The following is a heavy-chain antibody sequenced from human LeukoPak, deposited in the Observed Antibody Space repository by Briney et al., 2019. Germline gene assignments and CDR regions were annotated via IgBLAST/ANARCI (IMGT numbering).Heavy chain of an antibody. V-gene: IGHV5-51*01. Sequence: IXXKGSGYSFTXXWIGXVRXMPGXXXXXXGXIXPGDSDTRYSPSFQGQVTISADKSISTAYLQWSSLKASDTAMYYCARRPATVTTQYYYYGMDVWGQGTTVTVSS. CDR1: GYSFTXXW. CDR3: ARRPATVTTQYYYYGMDV. CDR2: IXPGDSDT. J-gene: IGHJ6*02. D-gene: IGHD4-17*01.